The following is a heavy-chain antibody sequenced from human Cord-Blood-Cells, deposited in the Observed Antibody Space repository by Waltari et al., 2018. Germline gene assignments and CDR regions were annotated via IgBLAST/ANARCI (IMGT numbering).Heavy chain of an antibody. CDR3: ARTVSGWYGY. Sequence: QLQLQESGPALVKPSETLSLTCTVSGGPLSSSCLHWGWIRHPPGKGLEWIGSIYYSGSTYYNPSLKSRVTISVDTSKNQFSLKLSSVTAADTAVYYCARTVSGWYGYWGQGTLVTVSS. CDR1: GGPLSSSCLH. J-gene: IGHJ4*02. D-gene: IGHD6-19*01. V-gene: IGHV4-39*01. CDR2: IYYSGST.